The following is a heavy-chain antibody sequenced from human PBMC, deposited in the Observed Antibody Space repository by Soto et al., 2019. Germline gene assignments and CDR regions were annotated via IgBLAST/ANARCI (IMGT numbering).Heavy chain of an antibody. CDR3: ARDADYGGSRGGMDV. J-gene: IGHJ6*02. CDR1: GGSVNNADYF. Sequence: QVRLEESGPGLVKPSETLSLICSVSGGSVNNADYFWSWIRHHPENGLEWIGYIYYSGSTRYNPSFKTRATLSIDTFKNQLSLRLNSVTVADTAVYFCARDADYGGSRGGMDVWGRGTTVTVSS. V-gene: IGHV4-31*03. CDR2: IYYSGST. D-gene: IGHD4-17*01.